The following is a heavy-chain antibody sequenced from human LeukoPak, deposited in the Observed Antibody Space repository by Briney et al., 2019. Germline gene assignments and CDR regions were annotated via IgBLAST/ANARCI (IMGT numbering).Heavy chain of an antibody. CDR3: ARRPPFRWLQLLRAEGSFDY. D-gene: IGHD5-24*01. Sequence: SQTLSLTCTVSGGSINSGTYYWTWIRQPAGKGLEWIGRVYPSGSTNYNPSLKSRVTMSVDTSKDQFSLKLSSVTAADTAVYYCARRPPFRWLQLLRAEGSFDYWGQGTLVTVSS. J-gene: IGHJ4*02. V-gene: IGHV4-61*02. CDR2: VYPSGST. CDR1: GGSINSGTYY.